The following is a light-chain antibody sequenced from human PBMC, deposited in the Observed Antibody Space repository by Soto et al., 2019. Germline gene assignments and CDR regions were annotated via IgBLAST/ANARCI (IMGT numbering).Light chain of an antibody. V-gene: IGKV2-28*01. CDR1: QSLLHSNGYNY. Sequence: DIVMTQSPLSLPVTPGEPASISCRSSQSLLHSNGYNYLDWYLQKPGQSPQLLIYLGSNRASGVPDRFSGSGSGPDFTLKISRVKAEDVGVYYCMQALQTPLTFGGGTKVEIK. CDR3: MQALQTPLT. CDR2: LGS. J-gene: IGKJ4*01.